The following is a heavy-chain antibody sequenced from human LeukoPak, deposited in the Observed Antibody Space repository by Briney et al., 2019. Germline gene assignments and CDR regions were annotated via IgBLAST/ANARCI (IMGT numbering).Heavy chain of an antibody. CDR2: ISGGGGNT. Sequence: GGSLRLSCAASGFTFSSYAMSWVRQAPGKGLEWISSISGGGGNTYYASSVRGRFTISRDTSKNTLRLQMNSLRAEDTAVYFCAKDDGYYYGSGSHYYMDVWGKGTTGTVSS. D-gene: IGHD3-10*01. J-gene: IGHJ6*03. V-gene: IGHV3-23*01. CDR1: GFTFSSYA. CDR3: AKDDGYYYGSGSHYYMDV.